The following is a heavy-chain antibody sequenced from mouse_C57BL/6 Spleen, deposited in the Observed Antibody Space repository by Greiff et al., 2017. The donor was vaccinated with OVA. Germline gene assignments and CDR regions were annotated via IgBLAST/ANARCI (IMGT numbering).Heavy chain of an antibody. Sequence: QVQLQQPGAELVKPGASVKMSCKASGYTFTSYWITWVKQRPGQGLEWIGDIYPGSGSTNYNEKFKSKATLTVDTSSSTAYMQLSSLTSEDSSVYYCARPHYYGSSHYYAMDYWGQGTSVTVSS. J-gene: IGHJ4*01. D-gene: IGHD1-1*01. CDR3: ARPHYYGSSHYYAMDY. CDR1: GYTFTSYW. CDR2: IYPGSGST. V-gene: IGHV1-55*01.